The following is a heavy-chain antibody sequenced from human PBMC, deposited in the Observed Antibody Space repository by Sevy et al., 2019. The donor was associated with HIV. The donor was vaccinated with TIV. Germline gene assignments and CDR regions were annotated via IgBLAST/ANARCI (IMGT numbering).Heavy chain of an antibody. CDR2: IKQDGSEK. Sequence: GGSLRLSCAASGFTFSSYWMSWVRQAPGKGLEWVANIKQDGSEKYYVDSVKGRFTISRDNAKNSLYLQMNSLRAEDTAVYYCARQGYCSSNSCYYYYYYGMDVWGQGTTVTVSS. J-gene: IGHJ6*02. V-gene: IGHV3-7*01. D-gene: IGHD2-2*01. CDR3: ARQGYCSSNSCYYYYYYGMDV. CDR1: GFTFSSYW.